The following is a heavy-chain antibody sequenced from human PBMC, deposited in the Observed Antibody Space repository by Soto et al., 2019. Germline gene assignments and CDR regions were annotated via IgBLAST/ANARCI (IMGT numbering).Heavy chain of an antibody. Sequence: GGSLRLSCAASGFTFSSYDMNWVRQAPGKGLQWVSYISSSSGTIYYADSVKGRFTISRDNAKNSLYLQMNSLRAEDTAVYYCWHSSGWAVSHYLDYWGQGTLVTVSS. D-gene: IGHD6-19*01. CDR3: WHSSGWAVSHYLDY. J-gene: IGHJ4*02. CDR1: GFTFSSYD. CDR2: ISSSSGTI. V-gene: IGHV3-48*01.